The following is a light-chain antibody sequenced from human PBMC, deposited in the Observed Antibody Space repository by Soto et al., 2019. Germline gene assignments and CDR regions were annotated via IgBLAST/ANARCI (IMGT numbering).Light chain of an antibody. Sequence: QSALTQPRSVSGSPGQSVTISCTGTSSDVGGYNYVSWYQQHPGKAPKLMIYDVSKRPSGVPDRFSGSKSGNTASLTISGLQAGDGAYYYCCSYAGSYYVFGTGTKLTVL. J-gene: IGLJ1*01. CDR2: DVS. CDR1: SSDVGGYNY. CDR3: CSYAGSYYV. V-gene: IGLV2-11*01.